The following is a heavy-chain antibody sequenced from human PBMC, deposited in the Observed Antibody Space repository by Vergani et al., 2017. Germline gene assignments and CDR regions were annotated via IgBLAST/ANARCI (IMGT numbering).Heavy chain of an antibody. V-gene: IGHV3-30-3*01. CDR3: ARTYYDSSGYYFRPPQGDY. Sequence: QVQLVESGGGVVQPGRSLRLSCAASGFTFSSYARHWVRQAPGKGLEWVAVISYDGSNKYYADSVKGRFTISRDNSKNTLYLQMNSLRAEDTAVYYCARTYYDSSGYYFRPPQGDYWGQGTLVTVSS. J-gene: IGHJ4*02. CDR2: ISYDGSNK. D-gene: IGHD3-22*01. CDR1: GFTFSSYA.